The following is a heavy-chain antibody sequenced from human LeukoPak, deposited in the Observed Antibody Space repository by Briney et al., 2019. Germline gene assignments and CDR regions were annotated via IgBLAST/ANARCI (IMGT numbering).Heavy chain of an antibody. V-gene: IGHV3-7*01. J-gene: IGHJ4*02. D-gene: IGHD1-14*01. Sequence: GGSLRLSCAASGFIFSNYWMRWVRQAPGKGLEWVANIKQDGSEKFYVDSVKGRFTISRDNAKNSLYLQMNSLRAEDTAVYYCARAKVSDYWGQGTLVTVSS. CDR3: ARAKVSDY. CDR2: IKQDGSEK. CDR1: GFIFSNYW.